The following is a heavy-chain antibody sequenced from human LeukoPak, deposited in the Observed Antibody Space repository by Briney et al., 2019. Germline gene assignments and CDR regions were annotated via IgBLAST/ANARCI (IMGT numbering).Heavy chain of an antibody. CDR1: GGSISSYY. CDR2: IYYSGST. CDR3: ARHGLEPTSFYYYMDV. J-gene: IGHJ6*03. Sequence: ASGTLSLTCTVSGGSISSYYWSWIRQPPGKGLEWIGYIYYSGSTNYNPSLKSRVTISVDTSKNQFSLKLSSVTAADTAVYYCARHGLEPTSFYYYMDVWGKGTTVTVSS. V-gene: IGHV4-59*08. D-gene: IGHD1-1*01.